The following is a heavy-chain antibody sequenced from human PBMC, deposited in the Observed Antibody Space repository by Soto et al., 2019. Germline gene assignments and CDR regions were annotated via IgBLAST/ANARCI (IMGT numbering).Heavy chain of an antibody. Sequence: QVQLVQSGSESMQPGASVKVSCKGYGYNFNSHSINWLRQAPGQGLEWMGWINPNTGNPTYEQCFTGRFVFSVDNYVSTLYLPIFSLKADDSAVYYCARDRASGSFDYRGQRTLVAVSS. CDR1: GYNFNSHS. CDR2: INPNTGNP. D-gene: IGHD1-26*01. V-gene: IGHV7-4-1*01. CDR3: ARDRASGSFDY. J-gene: IGHJ4*02.